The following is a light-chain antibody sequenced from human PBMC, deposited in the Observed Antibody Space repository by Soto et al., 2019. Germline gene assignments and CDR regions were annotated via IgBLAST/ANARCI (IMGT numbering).Light chain of an antibody. V-gene: IGLV2-8*01. Sequence: QSVLTQPPSASGSPGQSVTISRTGTSSDVGGYNYVSWYQQHPDKAPKLMIYEVSKRPSGVPDRFSGSKSGNTASLTVSGLQAEDEADYYCSSYAGSKNSVFGGGTKLTVL. CDR2: EVS. CDR1: SSDVGGYNY. CDR3: SSYAGSKNSV. J-gene: IGLJ3*02.